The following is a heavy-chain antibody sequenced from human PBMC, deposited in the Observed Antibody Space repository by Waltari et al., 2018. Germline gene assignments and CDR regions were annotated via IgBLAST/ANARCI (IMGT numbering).Heavy chain of an antibody. D-gene: IGHD6-19*01. CDR1: GYRFTSYR. CDR2: NYPRNSAT. Sequence: EVQLLQSGAEVKKPAASLKISCKVSGYRFTSYRIGWVRQMPGKGLEGMGSNYPRNSATAYSPSYRGKGTSSADKSISTHYLQGSRLKASKTAMYDCARLYSSGWYPIDHWGQGTLVTVSS. J-gene: IGHJ4*02. V-gene: IGHV5-51*01. CDR3: ARLYSSGWYPIDH.